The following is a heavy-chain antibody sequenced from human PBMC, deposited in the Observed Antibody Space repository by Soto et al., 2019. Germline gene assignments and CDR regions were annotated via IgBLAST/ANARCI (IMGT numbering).Heavy chain of an antibody. J-gene: IGHJ6*02. CDR1: GGSISSGPYS. V-gene: IGHV4-39*01. Sequence: QLRLQESGPGLVKPSETLSLTCTVSGGSISSGPYSWGWIRQPPGEGLEWIATFHYSENTHYSPSLESGVTISVDTSKNQFSLKVTSVTAADTALYYCARQGGYCSSTNCYGYYAMDVWGQGTTVTVSS. D-gene: IGHD2-2*01. CDR2: FHYSENT. CDR3: ARQGGYCSSTNCYGYYAMDV.